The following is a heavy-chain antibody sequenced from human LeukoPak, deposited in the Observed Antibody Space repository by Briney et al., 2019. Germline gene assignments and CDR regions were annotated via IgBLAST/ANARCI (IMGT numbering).Heavy chain of an antibody. V-gene: IGHV1-8*01. Sequence: ASVKVSCKASGYTFTSYDINWVRQATGQGLEWMGLMNPNSGNTSYAQKFQGRVTMTRNTSISTAYMELSSQRSEDTAVYYCARARRAVAANRYWFDPWGQGTLVTVYS. CDR2: MNPNSGNT. CDR3: ARARRAVAANRYWFDP. D-gene: IGHD6-19*01. J-gene: IGHJ5*02. CDR1: GYTFTSYD.